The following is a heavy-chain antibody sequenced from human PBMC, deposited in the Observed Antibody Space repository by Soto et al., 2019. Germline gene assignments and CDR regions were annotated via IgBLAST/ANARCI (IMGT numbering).Heavy chain of an antibody. V-gene: IGHV3-11*06. CDR2: ISSSGSST. CDR3: ARVFSMVGTTRPFDY. J-gene: IGHJ4*02. CDR1: GFTFSDYN. D-gene: IGHD1-26*01. Sequence: GGSLRLSCAASGFTFSDYNMNWIRQAPGKGLEWVSYISSSGSSTSYVDSVKGRFTISRDNAKNSLYLQMNSLRDEDTAVYYCARVFSMVGTTRPFDYWGQGTLVTVSS.